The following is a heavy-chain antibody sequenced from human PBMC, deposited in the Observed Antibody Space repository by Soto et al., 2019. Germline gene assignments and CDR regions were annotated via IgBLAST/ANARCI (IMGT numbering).Heavy chain of an antibody. CDR2: IYYSGST. V-gene: IGHV4-59*01. Sequence: SETLSLTCTVSGGSIISYYWSWIRQPPGKGLEWIGYIYYSGSTNYNPSLKSRVTISVDTSKNQFSLKLSSVTAADTAVYYCARANAVAAPQFDYWGQGTLVTVSS. CDR1: GGSIISYY. J-gene: IGHJ4*02. D-gene: IGHD6-19*01. CDR3: ARANAVAAPQFDY.